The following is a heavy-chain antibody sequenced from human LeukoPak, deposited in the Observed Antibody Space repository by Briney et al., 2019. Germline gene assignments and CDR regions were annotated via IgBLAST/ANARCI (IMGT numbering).Heavy chain of an antibody. D-gene: IGHD3-10*01. Sequence: GGSPRLSCAASRFSFSIYSMNWVRQAPGKGLEWVSSISSSSSYVYYADSVKGRFTISRDNAKNSLYLQMDSLRAEDTAVYYCARAYYGSGTSHFDSWGQGTLVTVSS. V-gene: IGHV3-21*01. CDR2: ISSSSSYV. CDR1: RFSFSIYS. CDR3: ARAYYGSGTSHFDS. J-gene: IGHJ4*02.